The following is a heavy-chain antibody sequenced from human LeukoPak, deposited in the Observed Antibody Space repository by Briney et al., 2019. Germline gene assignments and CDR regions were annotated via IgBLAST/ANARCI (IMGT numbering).Heavy chain of an antibody. CDR3: ARQTLLPDY. CDR1: GGSISSYY. V-gene: IGHV4-59*05. CDR2: IYYSGST. Sequence: SETLSLTCTVSGGSISSYYWSWIRQPPGKGLEWIGSIYYSGSTYYNPSLKSRVTIFVDTSKNQFSLNLNSVTAADTAVYYCARQTLLPDYWGQGTLVTVSS. J-gene: IGHJ4*02.